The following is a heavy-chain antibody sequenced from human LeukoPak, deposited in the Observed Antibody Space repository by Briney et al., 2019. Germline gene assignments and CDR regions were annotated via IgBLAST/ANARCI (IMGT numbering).Heavy chain of an antibody. Sequence: ASVKVSCKASGYTFTSYYMHWVRQAPGQGLEWMRIINPSGGSTSYAQKFQGRVTMTRDMSTSTVYMELSSLRSEDTAVYYCARAPYYDVGWFDPWGQGTLVTVSS. CDR2: INPSGGST. CDR1: GYTFTSYY. CDR3: ARAPYYDVGWFDP. V-gene: IGHV1-46*01. J-gene: IGHJ5*02. D-gene: IGHD3-22*01.